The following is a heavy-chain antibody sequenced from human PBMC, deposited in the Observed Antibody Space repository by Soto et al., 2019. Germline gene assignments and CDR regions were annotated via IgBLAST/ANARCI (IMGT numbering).Heavy chain of an antibody. V-gene: IGHV3-53*01. CDR1: GLTISGKKY. CDR2: LYDVDGS. CDR3: ATWHEREHAFDV. D-gene: IGHD1-1*01. J-gene: IGHJ3*01. Sequence: DVQLVESGGGSIQPGASLRLSCAAFGLTISGKKYVAWVRQAPGKGLEWVSALYDVDGSFYADSVTGRFTTSSDSSKTTVYLQMNDLRPDDTAVYYCATWHEREHAFDVWGQGTTVTISS.